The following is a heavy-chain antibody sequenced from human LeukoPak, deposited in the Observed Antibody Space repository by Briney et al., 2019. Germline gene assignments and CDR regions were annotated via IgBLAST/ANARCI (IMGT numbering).Heavy chain of an antibody. V-gene: IGHV3-9*01. CDR3: AKYSSSSNYYYGMDV. CDR1: GFTFDDYA. J-gene: IGHJ6*02. CDR2: ISWNSGSI. Sequence: PGGSLRLSCAASGFTFDDYAMHWVRQAPGKGLEWVSGISWNSGSIGYADSVKGRFTISRDNAKNTLYLQMNSLRAEDTAVYYCAKYSSSSNYYYGMDVWGQGTTITVSS. D-gene: IGHD6-6*01.